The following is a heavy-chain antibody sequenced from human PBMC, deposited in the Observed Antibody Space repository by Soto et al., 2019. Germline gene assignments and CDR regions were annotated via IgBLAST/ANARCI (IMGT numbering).Heavy chain of an antibody. CDR1: GGTFSRSA. CDR2: IVPVFGKA. J-gene: IGHJ4*02. Sequence: SVKVSCKASGGTFSRSAINWVRQAPGQGLEWMGGIVPVFGKANYAQKFQGRVTITADESTSTGYMELRSLTSEDTAVYYCARDGTLYNSSAYYYVYWGQGTLVTVSS. D-gene: IGHD3-22*01. CDR3: ARDGTLYNSSAYYYVY. V-gene: IGHV1-69*13.